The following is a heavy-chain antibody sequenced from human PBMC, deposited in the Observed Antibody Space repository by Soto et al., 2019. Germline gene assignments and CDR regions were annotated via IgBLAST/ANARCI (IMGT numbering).Heavy chain of an antibody. CDR1: GFTLTSSA. D-gene: IGHD1-26*01. V-gene: IGHV1-58*01. J-gene: IGHJ4*02. CDR3: AAVSNSGSYQARFDY. CDR2: IVVGSGNT. Sequence: SVKVSFKASGFTLTSSAVHWVRQARGQRLEWIGWIVVGSGNTKYAQKFKERVTITRDMSTSTAYMELSSLRSADTAVYYCAAVSNSGSYQARFDYWGQGTLVTVSS.